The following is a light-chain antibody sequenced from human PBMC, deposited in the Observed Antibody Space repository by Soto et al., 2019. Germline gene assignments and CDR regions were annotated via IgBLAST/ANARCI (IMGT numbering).Light chain of an antibody. V-gene: IGKV3-20*01. CDR3: QQYGSSGT. CDR1: QSVSSSY. CDR2: DAS. J-gene: IGKJ1*01. Sequence: EIVLTQSPGTLSLSPVERATLSCSASQSVSSSYLAWYQQKPGQAPRLLIYDASSRATGIPDRFSGGGSGTDFTLTISRLEPEDFAVYYCQQYGSSGTFGQGTKVDIK.